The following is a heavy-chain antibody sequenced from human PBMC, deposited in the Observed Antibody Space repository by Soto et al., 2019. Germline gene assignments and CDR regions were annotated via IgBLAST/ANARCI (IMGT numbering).Heavy chain of an antibody. J-gene: IGHJ4*02. V-gene: IGHV4-34*01. CDR3: ASTTPYKTFDY. D-gene: IGHD1-1*01. CDR2: INHSGST. Sequence: PSETLSLTCAVYGGSFSCYYWSWIRQPPGKGLEWIGEINHSGSTNYNPSLKSRVTISVDTSKNQFSLKLSSVTAADTAVYYCASTTPYKTFDYWGQGTLVTVSS. CDR1: GGSFSCYY.